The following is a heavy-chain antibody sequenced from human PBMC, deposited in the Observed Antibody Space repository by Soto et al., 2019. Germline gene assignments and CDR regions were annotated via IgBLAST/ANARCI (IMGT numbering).Heavy chain of an antibody. CDR2: IYYSGST. V-gene: IGHV4-39*01. CDR3: ANGYCSGGSCYSVVSWFDP. CDR1: GGSISSSSYY. D-gene: IGHD2-15*01. J-gene: IGHJ5*02. Sequence: SETLSLTCTVSGGSISSSSYYWGWIRQPPGKGLEWIGSIYYSGSTYYNPSLKSRVTISVDTSKNQFSLKLSSVTAADTAVYYCANGYCSGGSCYSVVSWFDPWGQGTLVTVS.